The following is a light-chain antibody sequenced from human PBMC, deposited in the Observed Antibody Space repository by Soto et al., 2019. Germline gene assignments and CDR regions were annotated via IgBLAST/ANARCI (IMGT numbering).Light chain of an antibody. CDR3: SSYTSSSTWV. J-gene: IGLJ3*02. Sequence: QSALTQPASVSGSPGQSITISCTGTSSDIGAHNYVSWYQQHPGKVPKVIIYEVSTRPSGMSYRFSGSKSGNTASLTISGLQAEDEADYYCSSYTSSSTWVFGGGTKLTVL. CDR2: EVS. V-gene: IGLV2-14*03. CDR1: SSDIGAHNY.